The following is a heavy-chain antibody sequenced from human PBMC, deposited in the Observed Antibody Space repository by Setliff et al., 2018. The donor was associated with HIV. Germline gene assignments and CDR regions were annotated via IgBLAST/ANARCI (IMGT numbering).Heavy chain of an antibody. J-gene: IGHJ3*02. Sequence: PGGSLRLSCAASEFTFSSYAMSWVRQAPGKGLEWVSSISVSGGSTYYADFVKGRFSISRANSKNTQYLQMNFLNAEDTAIYYCVKDRGRQLWPNAFDIWGQGTLVTVSS. CDR3: VKDRGRQLWPNAFDI. CDR1: EFTFSSYA. CDR2: ISVSGGST. V-gene: IGHV3-23*01. D-gene: IGHD1-1*01.